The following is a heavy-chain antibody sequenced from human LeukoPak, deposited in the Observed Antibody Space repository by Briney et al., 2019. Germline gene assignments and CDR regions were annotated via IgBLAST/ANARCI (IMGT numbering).Heavy chain of an antibody. V-gene: IGHV4-34*01. CDR3: ARHSAVAGSDY. Sequence: PGGSLRLSCAASGFTFSNYEMNWIRQPPGKGLEWIGEINHSGSTNYNPSLKSRVTISVDTSKNQFSLKLSSVTAADTAVYYCARHSAVAGSDYWGQGTLVTVSS. J-gene: IGHJ4*02. D-gene: IGHD6-19*01. CDR1: GFTFSNYE. CDR2: INHSGST.